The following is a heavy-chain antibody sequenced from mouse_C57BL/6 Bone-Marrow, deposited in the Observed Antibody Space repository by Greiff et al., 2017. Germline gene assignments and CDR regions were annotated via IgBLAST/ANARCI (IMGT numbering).Heavy chain of an antibody. CDR3: ARRKIGIITTGGYAMGY. J-gene: IGHJ4*01. Sequence: QVQLQQPGAELVKPGASVKMSCKASGYTFTSYWITWVKQRPGQGLEWIGDIYPGSGSTNYNEKFKSKATLTVDTSSSTAYMQLSSLTSEDSAVYYCARRKIGIITTGGYAMGYWGQGTSVTVSS. V-gene: IGHV1-55*01. D-gene: IGHD1-1*01. CDR2: IYPGSGST. CDR1: GYTFTSYW.